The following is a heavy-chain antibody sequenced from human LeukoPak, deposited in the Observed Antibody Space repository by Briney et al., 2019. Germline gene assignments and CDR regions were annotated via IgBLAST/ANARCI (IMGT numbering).Heavy chain of an antibody. CDR1: GFTFSTYA. J-gene: IGHJ4*02. V-gene: IGHV3-23*01. CDR3: ARSGRVLRYFDWLSPRPFDY. CDR2: ISSSGGST. Sequence: PGGSLRLSCAASGFTFSTYAMSWVRQAPGKGLEWVSAISSSGGSTYYADSVKGRFTISRDNSKNTLYLQMNSLRAEDTAVYYCARSGRVLRYFDWLSPRPFDYWDQGTLVTVSS. D-gene: IGHD3-9*01.